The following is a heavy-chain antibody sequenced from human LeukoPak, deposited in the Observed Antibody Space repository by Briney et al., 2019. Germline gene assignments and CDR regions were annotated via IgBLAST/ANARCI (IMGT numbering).Heavy chain of an antibody. CDR3: AREGKRRPYYGSGTYGMDV. J-gene: IGHJ6*04. D-gene: IGHD3-10*01. Sequence: SETLSHTCAVYGGSFSGYYWSWIRQPPGKGLEWIGEINHSGSTNYNPSLKSRVTISVDTSKNQFSLKLSSVTAADTAVYYCAREGKRRPYYGSGTYGMDVWGKGTTVTVSS. CDR2: INHSGST. CDR1: GGSFSGYY. V-gene: IGHV4-34*01.